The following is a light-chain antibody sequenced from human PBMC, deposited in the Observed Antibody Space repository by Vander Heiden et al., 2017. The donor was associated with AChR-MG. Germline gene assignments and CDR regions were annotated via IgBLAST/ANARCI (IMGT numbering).Light chain of an antibody. Sequence: QSALTHPRSVSGAPGQAVTISGTGSSSECGRYNQGSWYQQHPGKAPKLIINDVRKRPAGFPDRFSGSKSGNAASLTISGLQAEDEADYYCCSYAGSYTFVVFGGGTKLTVL. J-gene: IGLJ2*01. CDR2: DVR. CDR1: SSECGRYNQ. CDR3: CSYAGSYTFVV. V-gene: IGLV2-11*01.